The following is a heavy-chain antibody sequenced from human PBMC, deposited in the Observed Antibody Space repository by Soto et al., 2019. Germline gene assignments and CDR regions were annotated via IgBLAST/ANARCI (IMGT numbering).Heavy chain of an antibody. CDR1: GYSFTSYW. V-gene: IGHV5-51*01. J-gene: IGHJ4*02. D-gene: IGHD3-10*01. CDR2: IYPGDSDT. CDR3: ARNGIVGGPGSYYTR. Sequence: RGESLKISCKGSGYSFTSYWIGWVRQMPGKGLEWMGIIYPGDSDTRYSPSFQGQVTISADKSISTAYLQWRSLKAADTAMYYCARNGIVGGPGSYYTRWGQGTLVTVSS.